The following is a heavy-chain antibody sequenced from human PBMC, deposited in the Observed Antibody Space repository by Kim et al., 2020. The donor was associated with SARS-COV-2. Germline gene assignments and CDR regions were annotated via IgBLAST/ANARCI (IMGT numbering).Heavy chain of an antibody. CDR3: ARDERSGSSGWYHDWFDP. V-gene: IGHV4-39*07. J-gene: IGHJ5*02. D-gene: IGHD6-19*01. Sequence: KSRVTISVDTSKNQFSLKLSSVTAADTAVYYCARDERSGSSGWYHDWFDPWGQGTLVTVSS.